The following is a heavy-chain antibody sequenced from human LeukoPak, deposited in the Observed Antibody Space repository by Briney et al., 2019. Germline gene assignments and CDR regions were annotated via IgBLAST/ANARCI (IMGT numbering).Heavy chain of an antibody. CDR2: ISGSGGST. CDR1: GFTFSSYA. Sequence: GGSLRLSCAASGFTFSSYAMSWVRQAPGKGLEWVSAISGSGGSTYYPDSVKGRFTISRDSSKNTVYLQMSSLRPDDTAVYYCARVGGSGWYGYIDYWGQGTLVRVSS. J-gene: IGHJ4*02. CDR3: ARVGGSGWYGYIDY. D-gene: IGHD6-13*01. V-gene: IGHV3-23*01.